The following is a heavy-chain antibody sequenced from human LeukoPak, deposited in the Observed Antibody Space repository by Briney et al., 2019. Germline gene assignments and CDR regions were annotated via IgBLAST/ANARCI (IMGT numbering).Heavy chain of an antibody. CDR3: ARDPNYADYYYYMDV. J-gene: IGHJ6*03. D-gene: IGHD1-7*01. CDR2: ISSSSSTI. CDR1: GFTFRSYS. Sequence: GGSLRLSCAASGFTFRSYSMNWVRQAPGKGLEWVSYISSSSSTIYYGDSVKGGFTISRDNAKNSLYLQMNSRRAEDTAVYYCARDPNYADYYYYMDVWGKGTTVTVSS. V-gene: IGHV3-48*01.